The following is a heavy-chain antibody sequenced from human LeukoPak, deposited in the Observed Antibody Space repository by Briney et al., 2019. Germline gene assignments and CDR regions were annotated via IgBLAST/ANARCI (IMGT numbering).Heavy chain of an antibody. J-gene: IGHJ5*02. CDR1: GFTFSSYA. V-gene: IGHV3-23*01. D-gene: IGHD3-16*01. CDR2: ISGSGGST. Sequence: GGSLRLSCAASGFTFSSYAMSWVRQAPGKGLEWVSAISGSGGSTYYADSVKGRFTISRDNSKNTLYLQMNSLRAGDTAVYYCAKDLTPSYNWFDHWGQGTLVTVSS. CDR3: AKDLTPSYNWFDH.